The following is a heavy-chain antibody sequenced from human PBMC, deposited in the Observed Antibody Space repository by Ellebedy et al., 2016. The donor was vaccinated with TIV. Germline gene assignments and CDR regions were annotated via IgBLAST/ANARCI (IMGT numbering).Heavy chain of an antibody. CDR3: ARDRKLPAAGILWGFDP. J-gene: IGHJ5*02. CDR1: GGSFSGYY. V-gene: IGHV4-34*01. CDR2: INHSGST. Sequence: SETLSLTXAVYGGSFSGYYWSWIRQPPGKGLEWIGEINHSGSTNYNPSLKSRVTISVDTSKNQFSLKLSSVTAADTAVYYCARDRKLPAAGILWGFDPWGQGTLVTVSS. D-gene: IGHD2-2*01.